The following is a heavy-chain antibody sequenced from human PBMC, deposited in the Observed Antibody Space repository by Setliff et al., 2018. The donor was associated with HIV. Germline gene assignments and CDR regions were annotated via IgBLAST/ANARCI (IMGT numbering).Heavy chain of an antibody. CDR2: VKSKADGGTT. CDR3: TTDLVDPPAFGLDY. D-gene: IGHD3-3*02. V-gene: IGHV3-15*01. CDR1: GFPFSSAW. J-gene: IGHJ4*02. Sequence: GGSLSLSCAASGFPFSSAWMGWVRQAPGKGLEWVGRVKSKADGGTTDYGAPVKGRFTVSRDDSENTIYLQMNSLKTEDTAVYYCTTDLVDPPAFGLDYWGRGTLVTVSS.